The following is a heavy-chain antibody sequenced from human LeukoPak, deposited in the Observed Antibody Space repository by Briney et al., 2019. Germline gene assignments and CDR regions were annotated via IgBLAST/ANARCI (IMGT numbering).Heavy chain of an antibody. CDR3: ARASSDGYPNDFDY. CDR1: GFTFSSYW. J-gene: IGHJ4*02. Sequence: AGGSLRLSCAASGFTFSSYWMSWVRQAPGKGLEWVANIKQDGSEKYYVDSVKGRFTISRDNAKNSLYLQMNSLRAEDTAVYYCARASSDGYPNDFDYWGQGTSVIVSS. D-gene: IGHD5-18*01. V-gene: IGHV3-7*03. CDR2: IKQDGSEK.